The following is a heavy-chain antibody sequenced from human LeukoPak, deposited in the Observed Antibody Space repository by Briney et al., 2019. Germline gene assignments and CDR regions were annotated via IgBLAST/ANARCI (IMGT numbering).Heavy chain of an antibody. CDR3: ARIAISTLGAYYMDV. Sequence: GGSLRLSCAASGFMFTSYSMNWVRQAPGKGLEWVSSISASSTYIFYGDSVKGRFTLSRDNARSSLYLQMNGLRAEDTAVYYCARIAISTLGAYYMDVWGEGTTVTVSS. CDR1: GFMFTSYS. V-gene: IGHV3-21*01. CDR2: ISASSTYI. D-gene: IGHD2-2*01. J-gene: IGHJ6*03.